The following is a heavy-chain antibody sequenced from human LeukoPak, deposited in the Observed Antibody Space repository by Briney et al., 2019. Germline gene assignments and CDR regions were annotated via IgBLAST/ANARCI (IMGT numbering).Heavy chain of an antibody. CDR1: GFTFGSYA. D-gene: IGHD5-24*01. V-gene: IGHV3-23*01. CDR2: ITGSGGST. CDR3: AKRLGRDDYKYLDF. Sequence: TGRSLRLSCTASGFTFGSYAMSWVRQAPGKGLEWVSTITGSGGSTYYADSVKGRFTISRDNSKNTLYLQMNSLRAEDTAVYYCAKRLGRDDYKYLDFWGQGTLVTVSS. J-gene: IGHJ4*02.